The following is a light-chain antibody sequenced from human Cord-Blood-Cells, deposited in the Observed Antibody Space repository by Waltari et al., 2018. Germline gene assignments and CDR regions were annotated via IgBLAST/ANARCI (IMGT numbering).Light chain of an antibody. J-gene: IGLJ3*02. CDR3: QSADSSGTWV. V-gene: IGLV3-25*02. CDR2: KDS. CDR1: ALPQQY. Sequence: SYELSQPPTVSVSRGQPARITCSGDALPQQYAYWYQQKPGQAPVLVIYKDSGRPSGIPERFSGSSSGTTVTLTISGVQAEDEADYYCQSADSSGTWVFGGGTKLTVL.